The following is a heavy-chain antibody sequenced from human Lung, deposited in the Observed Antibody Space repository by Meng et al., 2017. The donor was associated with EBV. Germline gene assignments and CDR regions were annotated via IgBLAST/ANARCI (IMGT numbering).Heavy chain of an antibody. CDR1: RYTFTSYD. CDR3: ARDRVASSDILTGHLLLEY. CDR2: MSPNSDNT. V-gene: IGHV1-8*01. J-gene: IGHJ4*02. Sequence: GQVGQSGAEVKKPGASVKVSRKASRYTFTSYDINWVRQATGQGLEWLGWMSPNSDNTGYAQKFQGRVTMTRNTSISTAYVELSSLRSEDTALYYCARDRVASSDILTGHLLLEYWGQGTLVTVSS. D-gene: IGHD3-9*01.